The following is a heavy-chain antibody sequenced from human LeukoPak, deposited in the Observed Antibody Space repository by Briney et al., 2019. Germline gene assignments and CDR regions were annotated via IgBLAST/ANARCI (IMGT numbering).Heavy chain of an antibody. CDR1: GFTFSSYW. J-gene: IGHJ3*02. Sequence: AGGSLRLSCAASGFTFSSYWMSWVRQAPGKGLEWVSSISSSSSYIYYAGSVKGRFTISRDNAKNSLYLQMNSLRAEDTAVYYCARDPWHYDFWSGYHPDAFDIWGQGTMVTVSS. D-gene: IGHD3-3*01. CDR2: ISSSSSYI. V-gene: IGHV3-21*01. CDR3: ARDPWHYDFWSGYHPDAFDI.